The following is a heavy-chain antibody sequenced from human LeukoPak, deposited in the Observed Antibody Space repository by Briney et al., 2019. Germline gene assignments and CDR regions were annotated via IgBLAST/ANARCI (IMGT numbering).Heavy chain of an antibody. V-gene: IGHV1-2*05. CDR3: ARERIAAAGSIDVFDI. J-gene: IGHJ3*02. CDR2: INPKSGGT. CDR1: GYTFSDYY. D-gene: IGHD6-13*01. Sequence: ASVKVSCKASGYTFSDYYMHWVRQAPGQGLEWMGRINPKSGGTSYAQKFQGRVTMTRGTSISTAYMELSRLTSDDTVVYYCARERIAAAGSIDVFDIWGQGTMVTVSS.